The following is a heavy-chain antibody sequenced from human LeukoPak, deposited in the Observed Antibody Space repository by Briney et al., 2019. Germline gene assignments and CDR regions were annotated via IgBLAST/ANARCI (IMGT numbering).Heavy chain of an antibody. CDR3: VRDLPGIGIDY. D-gene: IGHD2-15*01. CDR2: IRSDGSNP. Sequence: GGSLRLSCEASGLIFSDYSFNWIRQAPGKGLVWVSHIRSDGSNPGYADSVKGRFTISRDNAKSTLYLLMNSLRAEDTALYYCVRDLPGIGIDYWGQGTLVAVSS. V-gene: IGHV3-74*01. J-gene: IGHJ4*02. CDR1: GLIFSDYS.